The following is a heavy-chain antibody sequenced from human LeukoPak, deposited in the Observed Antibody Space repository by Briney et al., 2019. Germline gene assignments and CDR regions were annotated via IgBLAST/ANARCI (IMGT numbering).Heavy chain of an antibody. CDR2: INHSEST. V-gene: IGHV4-34*01. CDR3: ARGRVGAATLDY. D-gene: IGHD2-15*01. J-gene: IGHJ4*02. CDR1: GGSFSGYY. Sequence: SETLSLTCAVYGGSFSGYYWSWIRQPPGKGLEWIGEINHSESTNYNPSLKSRVTISVDTSKNQFPLKLSSVTAADTAVYYCARGRVGAATLDYWGQGTLVTVSS.